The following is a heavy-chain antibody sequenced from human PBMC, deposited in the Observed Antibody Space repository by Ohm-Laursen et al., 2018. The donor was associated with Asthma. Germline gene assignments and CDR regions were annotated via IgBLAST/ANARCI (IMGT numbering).Heavy chain of an antibody. CDR1: GFTVSSNY. Sequence: SLRLSCSASGFTVSSNYMSWVRQAPGKGLEWVSVIYSGGSTYYADSVKGRFTISRDNSKNTLYLQMNSLRAEDTAVYYCARERGSGPIDYWGQGTLVTVSS. V-gene: IGHV3-53*01. D-gene: IGHD2-15*01. CDR3: ARERGSGPIDY. J-gene: IGHJ4*02. CDR2: IYSGGST.